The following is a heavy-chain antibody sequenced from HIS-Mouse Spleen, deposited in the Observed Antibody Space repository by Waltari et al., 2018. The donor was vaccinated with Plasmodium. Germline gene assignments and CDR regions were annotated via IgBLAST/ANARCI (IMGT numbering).Heavy chain of an antibody. V-gene: IGHV4-34*01. D-gene: IGHD3-10*01. Sequence: QVQLQQWGAGLLKPSETLSLTCAVYGGSFSGYYWSWIRQPPGKGLEWIGEINHSGSTNYNPSIKSRGTSAVDTSKNQCSLKLCSVTAADTAVYYCARGLRGHYWYFDLWGRGTLVTVSS. CDR3: ARGLRGHYWYFDL. CDR2: INHSGST. CDR1: GGSFSGYY. J-gene: IGHJ2*01.